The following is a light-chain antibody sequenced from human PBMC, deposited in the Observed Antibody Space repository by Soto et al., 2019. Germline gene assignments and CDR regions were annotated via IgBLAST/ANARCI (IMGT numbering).Light chain of an antibody. V-gene: IGKV3-11*01. CDR3: QRFGTSPPWT. Sequence: EIVLTQSPATLSVSPGEGASLXCRPSQSVSSYLAWYQQKPGQAPRLLIYDASNRATGIPARFSGSGSGTDFTLTISSLEPEDFAVYYCQRFGTSPPWTFGQGTKVDIK. J-gene: IGKJ1*01. CDR2: DAS. CDR1: QSVSSY.